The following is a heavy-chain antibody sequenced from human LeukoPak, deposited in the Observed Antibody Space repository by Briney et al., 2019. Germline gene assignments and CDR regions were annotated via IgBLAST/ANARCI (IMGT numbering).Heavy chain of an antibody. J-gene: IGHJ5*02. CDR3: ARGRLILWFGDSGNWFDP. Sequence: SETLSLTCAVYGGSFSGYYWSWIRQPPGKGLEWIGEINHSGSTNYNPSLKSRGTISVDTSKNQFSLKLSSVTAADKAVYYCARGRLILWFGDSGNWFDPWGQGTLVTVSS. CDR1: GGSFSGYY. D-gene: IGHD3-10*01. CDR2: INHSGST. V-gene: IGHV4-34*01.